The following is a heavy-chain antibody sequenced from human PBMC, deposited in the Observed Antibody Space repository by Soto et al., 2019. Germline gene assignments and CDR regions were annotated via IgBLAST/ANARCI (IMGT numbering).Heavy chain of an antibody. CDR3: ASGVRTFRGYYFDY. CDR1: GFTFSSYW. D-gene: IGHD7-27*01. J-gene: IGHJ4*02. Sequence: GGSLRLSCAASGFTFSSYWMSWVRQAPGKGLEWVANIKQDGSEKYYVDSVKGRFTISRDNAKNSLYLQMNSLRAEDTAVYYCASGVRTFRGYYFDYWGQGTLVTVSS. V-gene: IGHV3-7*03. CDR2: IKQDGSEK.